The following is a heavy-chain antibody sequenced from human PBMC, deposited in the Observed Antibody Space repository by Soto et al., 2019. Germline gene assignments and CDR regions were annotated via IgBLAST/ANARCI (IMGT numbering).Heavy chain of an antibody. D-gene: IGHD3-9*01. CDR2: ISSSSSYI. CDR1: GFTFSSYS. CDR3: ARGEYYDILTGDSKGYYYYYYMDV. J-gene: IGHJ6*03. V-gene: IGHV3-21*01. Sequence: EVQLVESGGGLVKPGGSLRLSCAASGFTFSSYSMNWVRQAPGKGLEWVSSISSSSSYIYYADSVKGRFTISRDNAKNSLDLQMNRLRAEDTAVYYCARGEYYDILTGDSKGYYYYYYMDVWGKGTTVTVSS.